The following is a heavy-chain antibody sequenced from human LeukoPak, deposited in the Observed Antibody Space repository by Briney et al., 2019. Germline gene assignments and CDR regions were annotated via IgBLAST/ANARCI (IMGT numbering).Heavy chain of an antibody. V-gene: IGHV3-48*02. D-gene: IGHD6-19*01. CDR2: ISSSSSTI. CDR1: GFTSSSYS. Sequence: PGGSLRLSCAASGFTSSSYSMNWVRQAPGKGLEWVSYISSSSSTIYYADSVKGRFTISRDNAKNSLYLQMNSLRDEDTAVYYCARSLIAVAFPGDYWGQGTLVTVSS. J-gene: IGHJ4*02. CDR3: ARSLIAVAFPGDY.